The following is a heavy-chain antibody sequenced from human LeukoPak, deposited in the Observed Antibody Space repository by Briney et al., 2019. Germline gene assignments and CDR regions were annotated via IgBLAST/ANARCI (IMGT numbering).Heavy chain of an antibody. D-gene: IGHD3-22*01. J-gene: IGHJ4*02. V-gene: IGHV4-59*08. Sequence: PSETLSLTCTVSGGSISSYYWSWIRQPPGKGLEWIGYIYYSGSTNYNPSLKSRVTISVDTSKNQFSLKLSSVTAADTAVYYCARGYSYGMYYYDSSGPDGYFDYWGQGTLVTVSS. CDR2: IYYSGST. CDR3: ARGYSYGMYYYDSSGPDGYFDY. CDR1: GGSISSYY.